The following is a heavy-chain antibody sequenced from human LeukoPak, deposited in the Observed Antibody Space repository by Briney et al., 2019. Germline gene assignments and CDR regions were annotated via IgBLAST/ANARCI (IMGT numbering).Heavy chain of an antibody. V-gene: IGHV4-38-2*02. D-gene: IGHD3-10*01. CDR2: MNHSGST. Sequence: SETLSLTCTVSGYSISSGYYWSWIRQPPGKGLEWIGEMNHSGSTNYNPSLKSRVTISVDTSKNQFSLRLSSVTATDTAVYYCARRLGRKFGERFYYYHYMDVWGKGTTVTISS. CDR1: GYSISSGYY. CDR3: ARRLGRKFGERFYYYHYMDV. J-gene: IGHJ6*03.